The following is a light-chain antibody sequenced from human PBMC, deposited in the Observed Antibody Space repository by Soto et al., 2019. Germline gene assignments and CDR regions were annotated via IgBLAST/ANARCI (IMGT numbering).Light chain of an antibody. CDR1: ESVRDE. CDR2: DSS. Sequence: EAVLTQSPATLSLSPGERATLSCRASESVRDELGWYQQKTGQAPRLHIFDSSNRATGIPARFSGSGYGTDFTLSISSLETEDFAVYYCQQRLSWPITFGQGTRLEI. J-gene: IGKJ5*01. V-gene: IGKV3-11*01. CDR3: QQRLSWPIT.